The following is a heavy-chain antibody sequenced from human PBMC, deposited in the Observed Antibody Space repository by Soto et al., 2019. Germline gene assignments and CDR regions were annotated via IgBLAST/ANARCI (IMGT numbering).Heavy chain of an antibody. CDR3: ARDKGAVGGNRFLEFSGYFDN. CDR2: IMEDGSDQ. D-gene: IGHD3-3*01. J-gene: IGHJ4*02. Sequence: GGSLRLSCAASGFTFSGYWMSWVRQAPGKGLEWVANIMEDGSDQYYVDSVKGRFAISRDNAQNSLYLQMNSLRVEDTAVYYCARDKGAVGGNRFLEFSGYFDNWGQGTLVTVSS. CDR1: GFTFSGYW. V-gene: IGHV3-7*01.